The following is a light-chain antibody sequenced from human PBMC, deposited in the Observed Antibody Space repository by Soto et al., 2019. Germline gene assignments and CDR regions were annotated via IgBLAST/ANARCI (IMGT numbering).Light chain of an antibody. CDR2: AAS. CDR1: QSISSY. V-gene: IGKV1-39*01. Sequence: DIQMTHSPSSLSSSLVDRVTITCRASQSISSYLNWYQQKPGKAPKLLIYAASSLQSGVPSRFSGSGSGTDFTLTISSLQPEDFATYYCQQSYSTPITFGQGTRLEIK. J-gene: IGKJ5*01. CDR3: QQSYSTPIT.